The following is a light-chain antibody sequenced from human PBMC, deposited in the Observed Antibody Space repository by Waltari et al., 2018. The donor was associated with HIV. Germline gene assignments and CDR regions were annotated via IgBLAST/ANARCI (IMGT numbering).Light chain of an antibody. CDR1: QTVTRAY. V-gene: IGKV3-20*01. CDR2: GAY. Sequence: EIAVTQSPGTLSLAPGERATLSCRASQTVTRAYLAWYKQKPGQAPRLLIYGAYSRAPGVPDRFSGSGSGTDFTLTISRRETEDCAVYYCQQYGSSPQTFGPGTKVEIK. CDR3: QQYGSSPQT. J-gene: IGKJ1*01.